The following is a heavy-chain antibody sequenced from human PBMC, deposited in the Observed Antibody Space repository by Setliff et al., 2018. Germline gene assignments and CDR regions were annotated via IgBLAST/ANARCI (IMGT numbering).Heavy chain of an antibody. CDR3: VREGVDSRSSTDYRYYMDV. Sequence: SVKVSCKASGDTFSSYAINWVRQAPGQGLEWMGGIIPIFGTANYAQKFQGRVTIITDESTSTAYMQLSSLGSEDTAVHYCVREGVDSRSSTDYRYYMDVWGKGTTVTVSS. V-gene: IGHV1-69*05. J-gene: IGHJ6*03. CDR2: IIPIFGTA. CDR1: GDTFSSYA. D-gene: IGHD3-22*01.